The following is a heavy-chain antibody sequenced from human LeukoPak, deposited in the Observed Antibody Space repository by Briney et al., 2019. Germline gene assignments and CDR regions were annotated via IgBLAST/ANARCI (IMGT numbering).Heavy chain of an antibody. CDR3: ARDSSSTSSPNWFDP. V-gene: IGHV1-69*13. Sequence: SVKVSCKASGGTFSSYAISWVRQAPGQGLEWMGGIIPIFGTANYAQKFQGRVTITADESTSTAYMELSSLRSEDTAVYYCARDSSSTSSPNWFDPWGQGTLVTVSS. CDR2: IIPIFGTA. D-gene: IGHD2-2*01. CDR1: GGTFSSYA. J-gene: IGHJ5*02.